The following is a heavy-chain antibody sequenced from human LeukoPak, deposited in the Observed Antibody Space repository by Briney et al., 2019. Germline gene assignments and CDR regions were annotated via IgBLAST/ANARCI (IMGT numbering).Heavy chain of an antibody. V-gene: IGHV3-30*18. CDR3: AKDRGYSYGSLGY. CDR1: GFTFSSYG. Sequence: GKSLRLSCAASGFTFSSYGMHWVRQAPGKGLEWVAVISYDGSNKYYADSVKGRFTIFRDNSKNTLYLQMNSLRAEDTAVYYCAKDRGYSYGSLGYWGQGTLVTVSS. D-gene: IGHD5-18*01. CDR2: ISYDGSNK. J-gene: IGHJ4*02.